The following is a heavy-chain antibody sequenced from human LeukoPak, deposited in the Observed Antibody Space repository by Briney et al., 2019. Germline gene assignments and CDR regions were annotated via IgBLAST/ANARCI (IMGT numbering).Heavy chain of an antibody. CDR3: AGGGVPAALTGNWFDP. CDR2: IIPIFGTA. CDR1: GGTFSSYA. Sequence: SVKVSCKASGGTFSSYAISWVRQAPGQGLEWMGGIIPIFGTANYAQKFQGRVTITADESTSTAYMELSSLRSEATAVYYCAGGGVPAALTGNWFDPWGQGTLVTVSS. D-gene: IGHD2-2*01. J-gene: IGHJ5*02. V-gene: IGHV1-69*13.